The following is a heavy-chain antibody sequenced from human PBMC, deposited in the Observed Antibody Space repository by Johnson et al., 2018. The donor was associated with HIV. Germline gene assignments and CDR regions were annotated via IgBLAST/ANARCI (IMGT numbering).Heavy chain of an antibody. CDR1: GFTFSSYA. CDR2: ISYDGSNK. V-gene: IGHV3-30-3*01. CDR3: ARDLSMIVVANAFDI. D-gene: IGHD3-22*01. Sequence: QVHLVESGGGVVQPGRSLRLSCAASGFTFSSYAMHWVRQAPGKGLEWVAVISYDGSNKYYADSVKGRFTISRDNSKNTLYLQMNSLRAEDTAVYYCARDLSMIVVANAFDIWGQGTMVTVSS. J-gene: IGHJ3*02.